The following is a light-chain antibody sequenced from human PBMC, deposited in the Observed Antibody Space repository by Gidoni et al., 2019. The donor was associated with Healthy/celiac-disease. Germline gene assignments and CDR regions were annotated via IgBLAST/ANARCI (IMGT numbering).Light chain of an antibody. CDR1: SSDVGGYNS. CDR2: EVS. CDR3: SAYTSSSIPWV. V-gene: IGLV2-14*01. J-gene: IGLJ3*02. Sequence: QSALTQPASVSGSPGQSITIPCTGTSSDVGGYNSVSWYQQHPGKAPKLMIYEVSNRPSGVSNRFSGSKSGNTASRTISGLQAEDEADYYCSAYTSSSIPWVFGGGTKLTVL.